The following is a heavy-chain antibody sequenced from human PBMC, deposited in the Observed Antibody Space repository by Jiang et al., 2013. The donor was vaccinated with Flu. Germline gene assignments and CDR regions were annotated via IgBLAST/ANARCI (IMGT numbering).Heavy chain of an antibody. D-gene: IGHD3-9*01. CDR3: ARRSSGGVTGDPIDY. V-gene: IGHV4-39*02. Sequence: LTCIVSGGSIRTSSYCWGWIRQPPGKGLEWIASIYSSGTTYFNPSLKGRVTISVDTSRNHFSLNVSSVTAADTAVYYCARRSSGGVTGDPIDYWGQGTLVTVSS. CDR2: IYSSGTT. CDR1: GGSIRTSSYC. J-gene: IGHJ4*02.